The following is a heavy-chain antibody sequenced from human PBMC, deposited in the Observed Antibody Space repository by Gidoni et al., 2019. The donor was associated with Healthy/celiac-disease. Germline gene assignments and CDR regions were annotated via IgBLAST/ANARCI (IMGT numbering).Heavy chain of an antibody. D-gene: IGHD1-26*01. CDR3: ARADGGSYYGAFDI. J-gene: IGHJ3*02. V-gene: IGHV4-34*01. CDR2: SNHSGST. CDR1: GGSFSGYY. Sequence: AQPQQRGAGLLKPSETLSLTCAVHGGSFSGYYWSWIRQPPGKGLEWIGESNHSGSTNYNPSLKNRVTISVDTSKNQFSLKLSSGTAADTAVYYCARADGGSYYGAFDIWGQGTMVTVSS.